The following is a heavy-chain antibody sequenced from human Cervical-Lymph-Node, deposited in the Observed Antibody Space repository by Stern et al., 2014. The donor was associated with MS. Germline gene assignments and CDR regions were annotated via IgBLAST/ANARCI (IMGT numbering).Heavy chain of an antibody. Sequence: QVQLQESGPGLVKPSPTLSLTCAVTGCSISIAEYYWSWIRQSPGKGLEWIGYIHNSGTTYYNPSLKSRVTISVDTSKNQFSLKLRSVTAADTAVYYCSRDADGYSLVFGYWGRGTLVTVSS. J-gene: IGHJ4*02. CDR1: GCSISIAEYY. CDR3: SRDADGYSLVFGY. D-gene: IGHD5-24*01. CDR2: IHNSGTT. V-gene: IGHV4-30-4*01.